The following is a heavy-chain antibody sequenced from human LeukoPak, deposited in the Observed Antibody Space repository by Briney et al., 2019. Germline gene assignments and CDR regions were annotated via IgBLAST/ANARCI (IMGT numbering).Heavy chain of an antibody. CDR1: GFTFAGHT. CDR2: IGGRDDRT. V-gene: IGHV3-23*01. D-gene: IGHD3-3*01. J-gene: IGHJ4*02. Sequence: GGSLRLSCAASGFTFAGHTMTWLRQAPGKGLEWVSIIGGRDDRTYYADSVEGRFTISRDNSKNILYLQMSSLRVEDTAVYYCAKDPNPFYDFWSGYKWGQGTLVTVSS. CDR3: AKDPNPFYDFWSGYK.